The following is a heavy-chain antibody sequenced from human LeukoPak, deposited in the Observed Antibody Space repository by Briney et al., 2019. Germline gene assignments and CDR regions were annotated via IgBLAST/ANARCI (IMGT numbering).Heavy chain of an antibody. V-gene: IGHV3-11*04. CDR3: ERCYSSGWHFDY. CDR2: KRGWCHDI. CDR1: GFTLNDSY. D-gene: IGHD6-19*01. J-gene: IGHJ4*02. Sequence: GGSLRLSCSPSGFTLNDSYTTWAPPAPGKGAGLGAYKRGWCHDIKYSESAESRYPISRDNDKTSLYLKMNSLGAEDADVYYCERCYSSGWHFDYWGQGTQVTVSS.